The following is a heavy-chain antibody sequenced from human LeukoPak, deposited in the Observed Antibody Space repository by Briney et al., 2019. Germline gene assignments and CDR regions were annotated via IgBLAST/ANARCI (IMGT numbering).Heavy chain of an antibody. D-gene: IGHD3-10*02. Sequence: GGSLRLSCSASGFTFSTYTMNWVRQAPGKGLEWVSYISSGSSTIYYADSVKGRFTISRDNAKNSLYLQMNSLGAEDMAVYYCAELGITMIGGVWGKGTTVTISS. CDR2: ISSGSSTI. J-gene: IGHJ6*04. V-gene: IGHV3-48*01. CDR3: AELGITMIGGV. CDR1: GFTFSTYT.